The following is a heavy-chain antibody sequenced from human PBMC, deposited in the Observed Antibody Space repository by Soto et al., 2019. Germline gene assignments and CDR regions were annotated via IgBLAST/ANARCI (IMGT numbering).Heavy chain of an antibody. Sequence: QVQLQESGPGLVKPSETLSLTCTVSGGPISSYYWSWVRQPPGMGLEWIGFISTSVTTHYNPSLKSRVTISVDTSKNQRSLKLSSVTAADTAVYYCASGKQWLAFDYWGQGALVTVSS. CDR1: GGPISSYY. CDR2: ISTSVTT. D-gene: IGHD6-19*01. CDR3: ASGKQWLAFDY. J-gene: IGHJ4*02. V-gene: IGHV4-59*01.